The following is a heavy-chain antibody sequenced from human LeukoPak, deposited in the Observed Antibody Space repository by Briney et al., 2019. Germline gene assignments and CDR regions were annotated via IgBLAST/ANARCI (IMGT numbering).Heavy chain of an antibody. CDR1: GGSITSGDFS. CDR2: ISQSGND. D-gene: IGHD3-10*01. V-gene: IGHV4-30-2*01. J-gene: IGHJ3*02. Sequence: TLSLTCTVSGGSITSGDFSWSWVRQPPGKGLEWIGFISQSGNDYSNPSLRSRVTISRDKSKNLFSLKLSSVTAADTAVYFCARGNYYRASGSPWGRYAFDIWSQGTMVIVSS. CDR3: ARGNYYRASGSPWGRYAFDI.